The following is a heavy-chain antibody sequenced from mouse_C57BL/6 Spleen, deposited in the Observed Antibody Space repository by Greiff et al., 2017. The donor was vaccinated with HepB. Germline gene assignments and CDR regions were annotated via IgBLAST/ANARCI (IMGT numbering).Heavy chain of an antibody. CDR3: AREGLLRSLEDYAMDY. Sequence: EVQLQQSGPELVKPGASVKISCKASGYTFTDYYMNWVKQSHGKSLEWIGDINPNNGGTSYNQKFKGKATLTVDKSSSTAYMELRSLTSEDSAVYYCAREGLLRSLEDYAMDYWGQRTSVTVSS. CDR1: GYTFTDYY. V-gene: IGHV1-26*01. J-gene: IGHJ4*01. D-gene: IGHD1-1*01. CDR2: INPNNGGT.